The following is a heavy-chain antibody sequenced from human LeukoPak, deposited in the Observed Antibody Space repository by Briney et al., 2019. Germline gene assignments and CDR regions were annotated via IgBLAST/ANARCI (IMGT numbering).Heavy chain of an antibody. CDR3: ARDPGTADTARRGYAFDI. CDR1: GYTFTSYD. D-gene: IGHD5-18*01. CDR2: IIPILGIA. V-gene: IGHV1-69*04. J-gene: IGHJ3*02. Sequence: GASVKVSCKASGYTFTSYDINWVRQATGQGLEWMGRIIPILGIANYAQKFQGRVTITADKSTSTAYMELSSLRSEDTAVYYCARDPGTADTARRGYAFDIWGQGTMVTVSS.